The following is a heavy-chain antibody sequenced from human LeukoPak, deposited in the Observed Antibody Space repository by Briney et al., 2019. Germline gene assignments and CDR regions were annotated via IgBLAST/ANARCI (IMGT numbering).Heavy chain of an antibody. CDR1: GYTFTGYY. J-gene: IGHJ4*02. D-gene: IGHD2-2*01. CDR3: AMPYCSSTSCYAFFDY. Sequence: ASVKVSCKASGYTFTGYYMHWVRQAPRQGLEWMGWINPNSGGTNYAQKFQGRVTMTRDTSISTAYMELSRLRSDDTAVYYCAMPYCSSTSCYAFFDYWGQGTLVTVSS. V-gene: IGHV1-2*02. CDR2: INPNSGGT.